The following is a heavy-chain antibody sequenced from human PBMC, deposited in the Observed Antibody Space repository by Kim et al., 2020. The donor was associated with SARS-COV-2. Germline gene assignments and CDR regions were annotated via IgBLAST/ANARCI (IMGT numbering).Heavy chain of an antibody. V-gene: IGHV4-30-2*01. D-gene: IGHD3-10*01. Sequence: NPSLKSRVTISVDRSKNQFSLKLSSVTGADTAVYYCARGYGSGSPYGMDVWGQGTTVTVSS. J-gene: IGHJ6*02. CDR3: ARGYGSGSPYGMDV.